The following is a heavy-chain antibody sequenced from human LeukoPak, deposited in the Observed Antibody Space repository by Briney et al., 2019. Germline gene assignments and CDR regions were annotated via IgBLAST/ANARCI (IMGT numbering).Heavy chain of an antibody. CDR2: IWYDGSNK. D-gene: IGHD2-2*01. Sequence: GGSLRLSCAASGFTFSSYGMHWVRQAPGKGLEWVAVIWYDGSNKYYADSVKGRFTISRDNSKNTLYLQMNSLRAEDTAVYYCARAAGVIVVVPAAVTSPPDYWGQGTLVTVSS. CDR1: GFTFSSYG. J-gene: IGHJ4*02. V-gene: IGHV3-33*01. CDR3: ARAAGVIVVVPAAVTSPPDY.